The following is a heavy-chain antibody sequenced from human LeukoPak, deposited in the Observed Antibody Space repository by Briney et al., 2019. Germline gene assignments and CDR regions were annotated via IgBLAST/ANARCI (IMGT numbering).Heavy chain of an antibody. CDR2: IIPIFGTA. CDR1: GGTFSSYA. CDR3: AIRGYSYGSSAAFDI. J-gene: IGHJ3*02. Sequence: SVKVSCKASGGTFSSYAISWVRQAPGQGLEWMGGIIPIFGTANYAQKFQGRVTITADESTSTAYVELSSLRSEDTAVYYCAIRGYSYGSSAAFDIWGQGTMVTVSS. V-gene: IGHV1-69*13. D-gene: IGHD5-18*01.